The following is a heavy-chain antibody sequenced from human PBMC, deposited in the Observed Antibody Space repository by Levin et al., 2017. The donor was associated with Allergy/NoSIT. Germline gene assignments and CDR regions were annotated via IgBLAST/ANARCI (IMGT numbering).Heavy chain of an antibody. CDR2: ISSSSSYI. Sequence: GESLKISCAASGFTFSSYSMNWVRQAPGKGLEWVSSISSSSSYIYYADSVKGRFTISRDNAKNSLYLQMNSLRAEDTAVYYCARDLLGYCSGGSCYPKWGQGTLVTVSS. V-gene: IGHV3-21*01. CDR1: GFTFSSYS. J-gene: IGHJ4*02. CDR3: ARDLLGYCSGGSCYPK. D-gene: IGHD2-15*01.